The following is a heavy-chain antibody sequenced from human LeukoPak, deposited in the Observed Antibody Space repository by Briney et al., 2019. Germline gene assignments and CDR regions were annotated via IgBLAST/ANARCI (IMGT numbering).Heavy chain of an antibody. J-gene: IGHJ3*02. CDR3: ARGRDIAVRSYAFDI. D-gene: IGHD6-19*01. CDR1: GGTSSSYA. CDR2: IIPIFGTA. Sequence: ASVKVSCKASGGTSSSYAISWVRQAPGQGLEWMGGIIPIFGTANYAQKFQGRVTMTRNTSISTAYMELSSLRSEDTAVYYCARGRDIAVRSYAFDIWGQGTMVTVSS. V-gene: IGHV1-69*05.